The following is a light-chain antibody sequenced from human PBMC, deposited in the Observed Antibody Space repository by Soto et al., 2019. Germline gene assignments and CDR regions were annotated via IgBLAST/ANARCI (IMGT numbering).Light chain of an antibody. CDR2: AAS. V-gene: IGKV1-39*01. J-gene: IGKJ2*01. CDR1: QSISSY. Sequence: DIQMTQSPSSLSASVGDRVTITCRASQSISSYLNWYQQKPGKAPKLLIYAASSLQSGVPSRFSGSGSMTYFTLTISSLQPEDFATYYCQQSYSTPPTFGQGTKLEIK. CDR3: QQSYSTPPT.